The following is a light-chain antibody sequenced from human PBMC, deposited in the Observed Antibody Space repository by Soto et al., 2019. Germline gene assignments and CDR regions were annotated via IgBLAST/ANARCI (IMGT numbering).Light chain of an antibody. Sequence: DIQMTQSPSSLSASVGDRVTITCRASQTISSYLNWYQQKPGKAPKLLIYASSSLQSGVPSRFSGSGSGTDITRTISCLQPEDFATYYCQQSHSIPYTFGQGTKLEIK. V-gene: IGKV1-39*01. J-gene: IGKJ2*01. CDR2: ASS. CDR3: QQSHSIPYT. CDR1: QTISSY.